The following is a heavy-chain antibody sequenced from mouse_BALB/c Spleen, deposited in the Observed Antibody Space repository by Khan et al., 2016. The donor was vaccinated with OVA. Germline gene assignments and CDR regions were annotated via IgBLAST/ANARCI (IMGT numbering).Heavy chain of an antibody. CDR3: TRGNYYGYYFDY. J-gene: IGHJ2*01. D-gene: IGHD1-1*01. Sequence: EVQLQESGPGLVKPSQSLSLTCTVTGYSITSGYAWNWIRQFPGNKLEWMGYISYSGGTSNNPSPKSRISINRDTSKKQFFQQLNSVTTEETATYYCTRGNYYGYYFDYWGQGTPLTVSS. CDR1: GYSITSGYA. V-gene: IGHV3-2*02. CDR2: ISYSGGT.